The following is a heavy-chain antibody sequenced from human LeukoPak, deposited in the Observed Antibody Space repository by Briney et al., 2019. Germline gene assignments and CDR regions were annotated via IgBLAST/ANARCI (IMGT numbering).Heavy chain of an antibody. V-gene: IGHV1-3*01. CDR1: GYTFTSYA. J-gene: IGHJ4*02. D-gene: IGHD6-25*01. CDR3: ARDGSQGYSSAFDY. Sequence: GASVKVSCKASGYTFTSYAMHWVRQAPGQRLEWMGWINAGNGNTKYSQKFQGRVTITRGTSASTAYMELSSLRSEDTAVYYCARDGSQGYSSAFDYWGQGTLVTVSS. CDR2: INAGNGNT.